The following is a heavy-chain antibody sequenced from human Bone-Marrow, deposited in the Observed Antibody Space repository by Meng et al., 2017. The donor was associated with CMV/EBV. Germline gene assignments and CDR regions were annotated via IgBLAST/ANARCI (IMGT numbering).Heavy chain of an antibody. D-gene: IGHD3-22*01. Sequence: YRFTFTSYYMHWVRQAPGQRLEWMGIINPSSGSTTYTQKFQGRVTMTRDTSTTTVYMELSSLRSEDTAVYYCAREATMIAGGGWFDPWGQGTLVTVSS. CDR1: RFTFTSYY. CDR3: AREATMIAGGGWFDP. V-gene: IGHV1-46*01. CDR2: INPSSGST. J-gene: IGHJ5*02.